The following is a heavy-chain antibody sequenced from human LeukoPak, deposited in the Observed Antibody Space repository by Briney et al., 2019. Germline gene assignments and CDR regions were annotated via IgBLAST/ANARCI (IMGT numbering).Heavy chain of an antibody. J-gene: IGHJ5*02. Sequence: SETLSLTCTVSGGSISSYYWSWIRQPPGKGLEWIGYIYYSGSTNYNPSLKSRVTISVDTSKNQFSLKLSSVTAADTAVYYCASFRGSSPGGLRWFDPWGQGTLVTVS. CDR3: ASFRGSSPGGLRWFDP. V-gene: IGHV4-59*01. D-gene: IGHD6-13*01. CDR1: GGSISSYY. CDR2: IYYSGST.